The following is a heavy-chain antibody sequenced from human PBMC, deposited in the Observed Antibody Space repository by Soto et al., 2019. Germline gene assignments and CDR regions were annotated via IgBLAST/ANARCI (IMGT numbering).Heavy chain of an antibody. D-gene: IGHD4-17*01. Sequence: SETLSLTCSVSGGSISSGDYYWNWIRQPPGKGLEWIGHIYYSGSTYYNSSLKSRVTISLDTSKNQFSLKLSSVTAADTVVYYCARGGDSSYYYYGMDVWGQGTTVTVSS. CDR2: IYYSGST. CDR1: GGSISSGDYY. J-gene: IGHJ6*02. CDR3: ARGGDSSYYYYGMDV. V-gene: IGHV4-30-4*01.